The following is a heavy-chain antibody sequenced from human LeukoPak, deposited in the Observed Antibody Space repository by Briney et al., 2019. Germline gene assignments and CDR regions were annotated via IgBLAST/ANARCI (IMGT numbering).Heavy chain of an antibody. J-gene: IGHJ4*02. V-gene: IGHV5-51*01. CDR2: IYPGDSDT. CDR1: GYSFTSYW. CDR3: VRLITTSGGYHFDS. D-gene: IGHD3-16*01. Sequence: GESLKISCKGSGYSFTSYWIGWVRQMPGKGLEWMGIIYPGDSDTTYSPSFQGQVTISADKSLSTAYLQWSSLKASDTATYYCVRLITTSGGYHFDSWGQGSLVTVSS.